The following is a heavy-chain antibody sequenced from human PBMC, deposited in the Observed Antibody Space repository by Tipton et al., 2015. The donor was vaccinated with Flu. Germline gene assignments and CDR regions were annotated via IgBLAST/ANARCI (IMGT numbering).Heavy chain of an antibody. D-gene: IGHD3-9*01. CDR1: GFTFSSYS. V-gene: IGHV3-21*01. CDR3: ARDKNHTIRYFDWLLGYYYYGMDV. J-gene: IGHJ6*02. CDR2: ISSSSSYI. Sequence: SLRLSCAASGFTFSSYSMNWVRQAPGEGLEWVSSISSSSSYIYYADSVKGRFTINRDNAKNSLYLKMKSLRAEDTAVYYCARDKNHTIRYFDWLLGYYYYGMDVWGRGTTVTVSS.